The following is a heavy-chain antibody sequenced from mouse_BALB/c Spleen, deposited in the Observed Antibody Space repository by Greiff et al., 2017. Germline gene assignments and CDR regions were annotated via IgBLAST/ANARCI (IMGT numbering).Heavy chain of an antibody. CDR3: ARAYDYDGGAWFAY. J-gene: IGHJ3*01. Sequence: EVQLVESGGGLVQPGGSRKLSCAASGFTFSDYGMAWVRQAPGKGPEWVAFISNLAYSIYYADTVTGRFTISRENAKNTLYLEMSSLRSEDTAMYYCARAYDYDGGAWFAYWGQGTLVTVSA. V-gene: IGHV5-15*02. D-gene: IGHD2-4*01. CDR2: ISNLAYSI. CDR1: GFTFSDYG.